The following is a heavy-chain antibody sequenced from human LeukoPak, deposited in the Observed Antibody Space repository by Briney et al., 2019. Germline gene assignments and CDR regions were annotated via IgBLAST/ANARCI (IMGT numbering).Heavy chain of an antibody. CDR3: ANWLRFLEWSYPQV. V-gene: IGHV1-69*13. CDR2: IIPIFGTA. D-gene: IGHD3-3*01. CDR1: GGTFSSYA. Sequence: SVKVSCKASGGTFSSYAISWVRQAPGQGLEWMGGIIPIFGTANYAQKFQGRVTITADESTSTAYMELSSLRSEDTAVYYCANWLRFLEWSYPQVWGQGTLVTVSS. J-gene: IGHJ4*02.